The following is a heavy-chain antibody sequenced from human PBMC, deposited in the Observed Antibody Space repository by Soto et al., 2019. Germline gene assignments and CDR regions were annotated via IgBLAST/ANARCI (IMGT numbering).Heavy chain of an antibody. CDR2: IYHTGNA. CDR3: ARDFFDSSDYTTKWFDP. Sequence: LSETLSLTCSVSRYSISNSRFYWAWIRQPPGEGLEWIGSIYHTGNAYYNPSLKSRVTISVDTSKNQFSLKLTSVTAADAALYYCARDFFDSSDYTTKWFDPWGQGTLVTVS. J-gene: IGHJ5*02. D-gene: IGHD3-22*01. V-gene: IGHV4-39*01. CDR1: RYSISNSRFY.